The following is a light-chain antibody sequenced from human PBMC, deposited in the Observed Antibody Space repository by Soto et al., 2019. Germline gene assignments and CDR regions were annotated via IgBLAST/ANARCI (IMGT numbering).Light chain of an antibody. CDR1: EIITTRF. CDR2: GAS. V-gene: IGKV3-20*01. Sequence: EIVLTQSPGTLSLSPGERATLSSRASEIITTRFIAWYQQKRGQAPRLVIWGASRRATGIPDRFSGSGSGTDCTLTVSRLEPEDFAVYYCQQYSVSPWTFGQGTRVEIK. J-gene: IGKJ1*01. CDR3: QQYSVSPWT.